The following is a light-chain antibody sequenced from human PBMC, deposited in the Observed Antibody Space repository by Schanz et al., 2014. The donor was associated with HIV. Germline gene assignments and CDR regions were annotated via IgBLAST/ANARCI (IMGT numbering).Light chain of an antibody. CDR3: LHYNDFTST. J-gene: IGKJ2*01. CDR2: TAS. V-gene: IGKV1-17*03. CDR1: QGIANS. Sequence: DIQMTQSPSAMSASVGDRVTITCRANQGIANSLAWFQQIPGKVPKRLIYTASSLQSGVPSRFSGTGSGTEFTLTISSLHPDDFATYFCLHYNDFTSTFGQGTKLEIK.